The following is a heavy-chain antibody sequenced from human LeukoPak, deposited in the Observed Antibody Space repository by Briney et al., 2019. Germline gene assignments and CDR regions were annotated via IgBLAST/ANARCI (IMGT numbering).Heavy chain of an antibody. Sequence: SETLSLTYTVSGGSISSSSYYWGWIRQPPGKGLEWIGSIYYSGSTYYNPSLKSRVTISVDTSKNQFSLKLSSVTAADTAVYYCARVSSGWPPFDYWGQGTLVTVSS. CDR3: ARVSSGWPPFDY. J-gene: IGHJ4*02. CDR2: IYYSGST. V-gene: IGHV4-39*07. CDR1: GGSISSSSYY. D-gene: IGHD6-19*01.